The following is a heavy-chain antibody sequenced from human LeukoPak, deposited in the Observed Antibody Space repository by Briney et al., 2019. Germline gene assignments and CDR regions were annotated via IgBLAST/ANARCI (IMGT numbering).Heavy chain of an antibody. Sequence: GESLKISCKGSGYSFTSYWIGWVRQMPGKGLEWMGIIYPGDSDTRYSPSFQGQVTISADKSISTAYLQWSSLKASDTAMYYCARHAGEEQLWPLYYYYYMDVWGKGTTVTVSS. CDR2: IYPGDSDT. CDR3: ARHAGEEQLWPLYYYYYMDV. D-gene: IGHD5-18*01. CDR1: GYSFTSYW. V-gene: IGHV5-51*01. J-gene: IGHJ6*03.